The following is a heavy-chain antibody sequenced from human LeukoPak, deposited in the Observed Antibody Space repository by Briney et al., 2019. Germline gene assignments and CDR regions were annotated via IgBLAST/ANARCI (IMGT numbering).Heavy chain of an antibody. CDR3: ARLYRTYYYYMDV. CDR1: GGSFSGYY. J-gene: IGHJ6*03. D-gene: IGHD1-26*01. CDR2: INHSGST. Sequence: PSETLSLTCAVYGGSFSGYYWSWIRQPPGKGLEWIGEINHSGSTNYNPSLKSRVTVSVDTSKNQFSLKLSSVTAADTAVYYCARLYRTYYYYMDVWGKGTTVTVSS. V-gene: IGHV4-34*01.